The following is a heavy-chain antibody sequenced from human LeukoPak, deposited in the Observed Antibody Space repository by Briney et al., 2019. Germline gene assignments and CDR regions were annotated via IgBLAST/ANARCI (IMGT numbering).Heavy chain of an antibody. V-gene: IGHV3-30*02. D-gene: IGHD6-6*01. J-gene: IGHJ6*03. Sequence: GGSLRLSCAASGFTFSSVGMHWVRQAPGKGLEWVAFIRYDESTEYYADSVKGRFTISRDNAKNSLYLQMNSLRAEDTAVYYCASSSRQLVFDYYYYYMDVWGKGTTVTASS. CDR2: IRYDESTE. CDR3: ASSSRQLVFDYYYYYMDV. CDR1: GFTFSSVG.